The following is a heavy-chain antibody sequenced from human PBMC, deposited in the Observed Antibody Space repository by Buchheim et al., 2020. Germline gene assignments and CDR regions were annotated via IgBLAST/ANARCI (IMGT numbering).Heavy chain of an antibody. CDR1: GFAFNSFT. D-gene: IGHD5-18*01. J-gene: IGHJ4*02. CDR3: AKGGNTAVPLD. Sequence: EVQLVESGGGLVKPGGSLRLSCAASGFAFNSFTMNWVRQAPGKGLECVSSISSSADYIYYADSVKGRFTISRDNAKNSLYLQMNSLRAEDTAVYYCAKGGNTAVPLDLGQGSL. V-gene: IGHV3-21*01. CDR2: ISSSADYI.